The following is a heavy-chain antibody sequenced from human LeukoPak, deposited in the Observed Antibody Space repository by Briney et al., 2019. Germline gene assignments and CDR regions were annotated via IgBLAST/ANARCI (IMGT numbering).Heavy chain of an antibody. D-gene: IGHD1-14*01. J-gene: IGHJ3*02. CDR3: VRVGGSPLGALDI. CDR2: TSYTGST. V-gene: IGHV4-59*01. CDR1: GGSIRSYD. Sequence: SETLSLTCLVSGGSIRSYDWSWIRQPPGKGLEWIGYTSYTGSTNYNPSLKSRVTMSGDTPKNQFSLKLISVTAADTAVYYCVRVGGSPLGALDIWGQGTMVTVSS.